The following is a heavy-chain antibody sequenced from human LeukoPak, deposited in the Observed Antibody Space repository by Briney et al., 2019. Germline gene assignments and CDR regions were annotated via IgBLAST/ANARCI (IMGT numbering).Heavy chain of an antibody. D-gene: IGHD5-12*01. CDR2: IKEDGTTI. CDR3: ARVDDYGWFDP. Sequence: QTGGSLRLSCTASGFTFSNYWMGWVRQAPGKGLEWVANIKEDGTTIYYVDSVKGRFTISRDNAKNSLYLQMNSVRDEDTAVYYCARVDDYGWFDPWGQGTLVAVSS. CDR1: GFTFSNYW. V-gene: IGHV3-7*01. J-gene: IGHJ5*02.